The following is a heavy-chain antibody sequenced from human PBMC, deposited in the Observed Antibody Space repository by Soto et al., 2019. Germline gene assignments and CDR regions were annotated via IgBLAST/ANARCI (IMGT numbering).Heavy chain of an antibody. CDR1: GFIFSDYA. CDR2: ISGNAHAT. J-gene: IGHJ5*02. D-gene: IGHD3-3*02. Sequence: EVHLLESAGGLVQPGGSLRISCAASGFIFSDYAMSWVRQAPGKGLEWVSAISGNAHATYYAASVMGRFTVSRDNSKNTLYLPMDSMRVEDRARYYCVKDAPQTFSAWGRGTLVTVS. CDR3: VKDAPQTFSA. V-gene: IGHV3-23*01.